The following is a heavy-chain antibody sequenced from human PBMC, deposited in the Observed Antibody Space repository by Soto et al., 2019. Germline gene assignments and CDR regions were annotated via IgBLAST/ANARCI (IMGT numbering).Heavy chain of an antibody. J-gene: IGHJ6*02. CDR3: ARDPPATRHGMDV. Sequence: EVQLVETGGGLIQPGGSLRLSCAASGFTVSGNYMSWVRQAPGKGLEWVSVIYSGGSTYYADSVRGRFTISRDNSKNTLYLQMKSLRAEDTAVYYCARDPPATRHGMDVWGQGTTVTVSS. CDR1: GFTVSGNY. V-gene: IGHV3-53*02. CDR2: IYSGGST.